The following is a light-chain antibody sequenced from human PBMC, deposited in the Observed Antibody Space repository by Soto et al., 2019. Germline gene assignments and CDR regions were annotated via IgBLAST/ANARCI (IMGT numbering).Light chain of an antibody. CDR2: GAS. CDR1: QSVSSSY. Sequence: EIVLTQSPGTLSLSPGERATLSCRASQSVSSSYLAWYQQKPGQAPRLLIYGASSRATGIPDRFSGSGSGTDFTLTIRRLEREDFAGYYCQQYGSSPAFGQGTKVEI. V-gene: IGKV3-20*01. CDR3: QQYGSSPA. J-gene: IGKJ1*01.